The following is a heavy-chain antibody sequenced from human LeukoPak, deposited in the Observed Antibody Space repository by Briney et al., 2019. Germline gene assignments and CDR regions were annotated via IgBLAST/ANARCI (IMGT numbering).Heavy chain of an antibody. J-gene: IGHJ3*02. CDR1: GFTFSSYA. CDR2: ISGSGGST. Sequence: GSLRLSCAASGFTFSSYAMSWVRQAPGKGLEWVSAISGSGGSTYYADSVKGRFTISRDNSKNTLYLQMNSLRAEDTAVYYCAEDYEWRPDAFDIWGQGTMVTVSS. V-gene: IGHV3-23*01. D-gene: IGHD3-16*01. CDR3: AEDYEWRPDAFDI.